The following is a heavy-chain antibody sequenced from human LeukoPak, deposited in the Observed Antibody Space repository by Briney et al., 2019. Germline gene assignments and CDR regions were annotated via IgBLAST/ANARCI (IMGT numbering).Heavy chain of an antibody. CDR2: IYYSGST. CDR3: ARDHYYYGMDV. V-gene: IGHV4-31*03. J-gene: IGHJ6*02. Sequence: ASQTLSLTCTVSGGSISSGGYYWSWIRQHPGKGLEWIGYIYYSGSTNYNPSLKSRVTISVDTSKNQFSLKLSSVTAADTAVYYCARDHYYYGMDVWGQGTTVTVSS. CDR1: GGSISSGGYY.